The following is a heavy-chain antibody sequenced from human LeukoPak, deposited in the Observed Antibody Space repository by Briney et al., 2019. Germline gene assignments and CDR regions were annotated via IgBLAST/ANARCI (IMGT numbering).Heavy chain of an antibody. D-gene: IGHD1-26*01. CDR1: GFTFRNYG. J-gene: IGHJ4*02. Sequence: GALRLSCVVSGFTFRNYGMNWVRQAPGKGLEWVAAISGSGGSTYSADSVKGRITISRDNAKNTLYLQMNSLRAEDTAVYYCARDWRRGSFDYWGQGTLVTVSS. V-gene: IGHV3-23*01. CDR3: ARDWRRGSFDY. CDR2: ISGSGGST.